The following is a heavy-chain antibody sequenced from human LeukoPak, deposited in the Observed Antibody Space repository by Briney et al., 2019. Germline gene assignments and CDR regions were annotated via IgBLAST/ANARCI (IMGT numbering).Heavy chain of an antibody. CDR3: ASRGDDYGDYLDNFDY. V-gene: IGHV1-2*02. J-gene: IGHJ4*02. CDR2: INPNSGGT. CDR1: GYTFTGYY. Sequence: HGASAKVSCKASGYTFTGYYMHWVRQAPGQGLEWMGWINPNSGGTNYAQKFQGRVTMTRDTSISTAYMELSRLRSDNTAVYYCASRGDDYGDYLDNFDYWGQGTLVTVSS. D-gene: IGHD4-17*01.